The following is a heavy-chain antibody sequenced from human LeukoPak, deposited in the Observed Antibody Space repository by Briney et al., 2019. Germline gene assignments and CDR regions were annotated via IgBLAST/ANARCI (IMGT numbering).Heavy chain of an antibody. Sequence: SETLSLTCTVSGGSISSYYWSWIRQPPGKGLEWIGYIYYSGSTNYNPSLKSRVTISVDTSKNQFSLKLSSVTAADTAVYYCAREGLDSSGLTDYYFDYWGQGTLVTVSS. D-gene: IGHD3-22*01. CDR1: GGSISSYY. V-gene: IGHV4-59*01. CDR2: IYYSGST. J-gene: IGHJ4*02. CDR3: AREGLDSSGLTDYYFDY.